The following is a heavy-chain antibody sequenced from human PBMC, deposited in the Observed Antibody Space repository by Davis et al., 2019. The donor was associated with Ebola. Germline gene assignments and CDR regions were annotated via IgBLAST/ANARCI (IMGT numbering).Heavy chain of an antibody. CDR2: IYSGGST. CDR3: AREYYYDSSGYYHAYFDY. Sequence: GGSLRLSCAASGFTVSSNYMSWVRQAPGKGLEWVSVIYSGGSTYYADSVKGRFTISRDNSKNTLYLQMNSLRAEDTAVYYCAREYYYDSSGYYHAYFDYWGQGTLVTVSS. V-gene: IGHV3-66*01. CDR1: GFTVSSNY. J-gene: IGHJ4*02. D-gene: IGHD3-22*01.